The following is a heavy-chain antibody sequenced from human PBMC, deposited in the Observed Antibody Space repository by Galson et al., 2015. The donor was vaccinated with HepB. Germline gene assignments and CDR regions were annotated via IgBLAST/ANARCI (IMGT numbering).Heavy chain of an antibody. CDR1: GGSISSGNYY. D-gene: IGHD3-22*01. J-gene: IGHJ3*02. V-gene: IGHV4-61*02. Sequence: TLSLTCTVSGGSISSGNYYWTWIRQPAGKGLEWIGRFHSSGGANYNTSLTGRVSMSVDTSKKHFSLKLSSVTAADTAVYFCARGAPYYSDNSGSYYPGAFDIWGQGTMVTVSS. CDR2: FHSSGGA. CDR3: ARGAPYYSDNSGSYYPGAFDI.